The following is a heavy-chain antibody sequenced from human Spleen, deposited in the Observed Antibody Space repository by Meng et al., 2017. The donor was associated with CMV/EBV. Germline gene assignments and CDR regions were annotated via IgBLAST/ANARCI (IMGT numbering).Heavy chain of an antibody. CDR3: ARRGDVCSSTSCYSGMDV. CDR2: IYPGDSDT. D-gene: IGHD2-2*02. CDR1: GYSFTSYW. J-gene: IGHJ6*02. V-gene: IGHV5-51*01. Sequence: GGSLRLSCKGSGYSFTSYWIGWVRQMPGKGLEWMGIIYPGDSDTRYSPSFQGQVTISADKSISTAYLQWSSLKASDTAMYYCARRGDVCSSTSCYSGMDVWGQGTTVTVSS.